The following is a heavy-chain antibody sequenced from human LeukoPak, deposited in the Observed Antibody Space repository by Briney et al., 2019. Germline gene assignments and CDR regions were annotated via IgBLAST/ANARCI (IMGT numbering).Heavy chain of an antibody. CDR1: GGSLSGYS. Sequence: SETLSLTCAVVGGSLSGYSWTWVRQPPGKGLEWIGEISHGGSTNYNPSLRSRVTISLDTSNNQFSLRLISVTAADTAIYYCARINYSRGSGFYYYYGLDVWGQGTTVTVSS. CDR2: ISHGGST. D-gene: IGHD6-19*01. CDR3: ARINYSRGSGFYYYYGLDV. V-gene: IGHV4-34*01. J-gene: IGHJ6*02.